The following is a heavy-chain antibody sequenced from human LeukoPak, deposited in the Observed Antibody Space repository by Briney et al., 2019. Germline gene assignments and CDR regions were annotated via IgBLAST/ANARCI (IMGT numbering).Heavy chain of an antibody. Sequence: RLSETLSLTCAVYGGSFSGYYWSWIRQPPGKGLEWIGEINHSGSTNYNPSLKSRVTISVDTSKNQISLKLSSVTAADTAVYYCARDGDSSGWYVSDYWGQGTLVTVSS. CDR2: INHSGST. CDR1: GGSFSGYY. V-gene: IGHV4-34*01. D-gene: IGHD6-19*01. CDR3: ARDGDSSGWYVSDY. J-gene: IGHJ4*02.